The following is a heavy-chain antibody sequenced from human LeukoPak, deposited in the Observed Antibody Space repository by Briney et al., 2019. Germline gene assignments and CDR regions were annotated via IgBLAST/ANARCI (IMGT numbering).Heavy chain of an antibody. J-gene: IGHJ5*02. Sequence: GASVKVSCKPSGYTFTSYSMHWVRQAPGQGLEWMGIINPSGGSTSYAQKFQGRVTMTRDTSTSTVYMELSSLRSEDTAVYYCARGGSCNSASGGDCSHLLIAWGQGTLVTVSS. D-gene: IGHD2-21*02. CDR1: GYTFTSYS. CDR2: INPSGGST. V-gene: IGHV1-46*01. CDR3: ARGGSCNSASGGDCSHLLIA.